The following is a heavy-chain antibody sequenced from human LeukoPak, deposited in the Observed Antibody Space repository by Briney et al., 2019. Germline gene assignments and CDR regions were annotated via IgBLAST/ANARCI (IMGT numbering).Heavy chain of an antibody. Sequence: GGSLRLSCAASGFTVSSNYMSWVRQAPGKGLEWVSVIYSGGSTYYADSVKGRFTISRDNSKNTLYLQMNSLRAEDTAVYYCARDWMGSGNFDYWGQGTLVTVSS. J-gene: IGHJ4*02. V-gene: IGHV3-53*01. CDR1: GFTVSSNY. CDR2: IYSGGST. CDR3: ARDWMGSGNFDY. D-gene: IGHD4-23*01.